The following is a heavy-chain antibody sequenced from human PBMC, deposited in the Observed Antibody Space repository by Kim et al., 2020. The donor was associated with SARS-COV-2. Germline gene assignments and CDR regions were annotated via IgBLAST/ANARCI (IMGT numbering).Heavy chain of an antibody. D-gene: IGHD2-15*01. CDR1: GFTFSNYG. CDR3: ARGDCSSSSCYYFDS. Sequence: GGSLRLSCATSGFTFSNYGMNWVRQAPGKGLEWVAVIWYDGSNKYYADSVKGRFTISRDNSKNMLYLQMDSLRAEDTAVYYCARGDCSSSSCYYFDSWG. CDR2: IWYDGSNK. J-gene: IGHJ4*01. V-gene: IGHV3-33*01.